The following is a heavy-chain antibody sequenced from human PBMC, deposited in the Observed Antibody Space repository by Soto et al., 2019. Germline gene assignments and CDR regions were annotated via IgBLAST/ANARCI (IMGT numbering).Heavy chain of an antibody. Sequence: QVQLVQSGAEVKKPGASVKVSCKASGYTFTSYGISWVRQAPGQGLEWMGWISAYNGNTNYAQKLQGRVTMTTDTSTSTAYMELRSLRSDDTVVYYCASSGYDGITYTDFDYWGQGTLVTVSS. CDR2: ISAYNGNT. V-gene: IGHV1-18*01. D-gene: IGHD5-12*01. CDR3: ASSGYDGITYTDFDY. J-gene: IGHJ4*02. CDR1: GYTFTSYG.